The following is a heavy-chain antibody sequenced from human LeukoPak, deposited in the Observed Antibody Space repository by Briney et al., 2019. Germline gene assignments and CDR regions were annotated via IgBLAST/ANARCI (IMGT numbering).Heavy chain of an antibody. Sequence: PSETLSLTCTVSGGSISSYYWSWIRQPPGKGLEWIGYIYYSGSTNYNPSLKSRVTISVDTSKNQFSLKLSSVTAADTAVYYCARRASSSWYSWFGPWSQGTLVTVSS. V-gene: IGHV4-59*01. CDR3: ARRASSSWYSWFGP. CDR1: GGSISSYY. D-gene: IGHD6-13*01. J-gene: IGHJ5*02. CDR2: IYYSGST.